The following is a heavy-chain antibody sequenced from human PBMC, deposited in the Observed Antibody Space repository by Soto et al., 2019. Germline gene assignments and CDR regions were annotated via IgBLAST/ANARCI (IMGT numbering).Heavy chain of an antibody. CDR1: GGTFTSHT. Sequence: QVQLVQSGAEVKRPGSSVTVSCKASGGTFTSHTINWVRQAPGQGLEWMGMIFPIVGTTNYAPKFHGRVTITADLSTRTVYMELNSLRSEDTAIYYCEIYSCSGSYRVMDVWGQGATVTVSS. J-gene: IGHJ6*02. CDR2: IFPIVGTT. D-gene: IGHD3-10*01. V-gene: IGHV1-69*18. CDR3: EIYSCSGSYRVMDV.